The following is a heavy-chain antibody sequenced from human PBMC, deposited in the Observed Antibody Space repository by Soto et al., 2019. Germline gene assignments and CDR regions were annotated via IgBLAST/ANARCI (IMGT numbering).Heavy chain of an antibody. Sequence: SETLSLTCTVSGGSISSYYWSWIRQPPGKGLEWIGYIYYSGSTNYNPSLKSRVTISVDTSKNQFSLKLSSVTAADTAVYYCARDREGYSYGSGIYYYYYGMDVWGQGTTVTVS. D-gene: IGHD5-18*01. V-gene: IGHV4-59*01. CDR2: IYYSGST. CDR3: ARDREGYSYGSGIYYYYYGMDV. CDR1: GGSISSYY. J-gene: IGHJ6*02.